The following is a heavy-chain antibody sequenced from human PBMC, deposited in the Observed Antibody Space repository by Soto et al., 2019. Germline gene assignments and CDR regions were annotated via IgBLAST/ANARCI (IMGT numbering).Heavy chain of an antibody. Sequence: QLLESVGGLVQPGKSLRISCAASGFTFGTYAMSWVRPVPGKGLEWVSSISGGGGSSTDYADSVKGRFTIYRDDAKNTLFLQMNSLGVEDTAVYYCAKLAAHWDDEYLDYWCQGTLVTFSS. CDR1: GFTFGTYA. CDR3: AKLAAHWDDEYLDY. V-gene: IGHV3-23*01. D-gene: IGHD1-1*01. CDR2: ISGGGGSST. J-gene: IGHJ4*02.